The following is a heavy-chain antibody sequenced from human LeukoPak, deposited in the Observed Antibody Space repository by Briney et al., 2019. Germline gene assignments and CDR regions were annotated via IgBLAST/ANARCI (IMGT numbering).Heavy chain of an antibody. J-gene: IGHJ4*02. CDR2: TYYRSKWSN. CDR1: GHSVSSKSAA. V-gene: IGHV6-1*01. D-gene: IGHD2-2*01. CDR3: ARIHCTSTTCSIDY. Sequence: SQTLSLTCAICGHSVSSKSAAWNWIRQSRSRGLEWLGRTYYRSKWSNDYAVSVKSRITINPATSKNQYALQRNSVTPEDTAVYYCARIHCTSTTCSIDYWGQGALVTVSS.